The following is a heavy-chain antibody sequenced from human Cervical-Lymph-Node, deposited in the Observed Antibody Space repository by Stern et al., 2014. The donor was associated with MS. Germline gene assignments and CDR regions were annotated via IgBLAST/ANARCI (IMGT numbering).Heavy chain of an antibody. CDR3: ARDLGSSGWYYFDY. CDR2: ISYVGSNK. D-gene: IGHD6-19*01. V-gene: IGHV3-30*01. Sequence: QVQLVESGGGVVQPGRSLRLSCAASGFTFSSYAMHWVRQAPGKGLEWVAVISYVGSNKYYADSVKGRFPISRDNSKNTLYLQMNSLRAEDTAVYYCARDLGSSGWYYFDYWGQGTLVTVSS. J-gene: IGHJ4*02. CDR1: GFTFSSYA.